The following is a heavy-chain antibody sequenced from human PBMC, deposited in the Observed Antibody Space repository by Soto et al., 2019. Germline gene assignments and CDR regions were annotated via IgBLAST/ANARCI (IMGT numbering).Heavy chain of an antibody. D-gene: IGHD2-2*01. V-gene: IGHV1-69*13. CDR3: ARDPSGYQLLRNYSSSLGRGSHIYT. Sequence: SVKVSCKASGGTFSSYAISWARQSPGQGLEWMGGIIPIFGTANYAQKFQGRVTITADESTSTAYMELSSLRSEDTAVYYCARDPSGYQLLRNYSSSLGRGSHIYTRGQGNLVTVSA. CDR1: GGTFSSYA. J-gene: IGHJ4*02. CDR2: IIPIFGTA.